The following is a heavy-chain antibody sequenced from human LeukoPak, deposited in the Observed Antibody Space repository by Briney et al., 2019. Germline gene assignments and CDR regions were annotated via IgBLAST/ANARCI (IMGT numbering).Heavy chain of an antibody. CDR3: ASQGIVGAITGGY. J-gene: IGHJ4*02. Sequence: SVKVSCKASGGTFSSYAISWVRQAPGQGLEWMGGIIPIFGTANYAQKFQGRVTITTNESTSTAYMELSSLRSEDTAVYYCASQGIVGAITGGYWGQGTLVTVSS. CDR2: IIPIFGTA. D-gene: IGHD1-26*01. CDR1: GGTFSSYA. V-gene: IGHV1-69*05.